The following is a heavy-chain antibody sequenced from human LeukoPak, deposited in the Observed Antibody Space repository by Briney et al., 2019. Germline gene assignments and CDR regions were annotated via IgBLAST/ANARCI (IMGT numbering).Heavy chain of an antibody. CDR1: KFTFSNYG. J-gene: IGHJ3*01. CDR3: AREGGDFGAFDV. CDR2: ISYHGSNK. Sequence: GGSLRLSCAASKFTFSNYGMHWVRQAPGKGLEWVAVISYHGSNKYYADSVKGRFTISRDNSKNTLYLQMNSLRTEDTAVYFCAREGGDFGAFDVWGQGTMVTVSS. D-gene: IGHD3-10*01. V-gene: IGHV3-30*03.